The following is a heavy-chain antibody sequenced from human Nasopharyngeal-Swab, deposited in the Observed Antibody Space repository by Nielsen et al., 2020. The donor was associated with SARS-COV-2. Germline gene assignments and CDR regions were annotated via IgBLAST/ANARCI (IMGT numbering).Heavy chain of an antibody. J-gene: IGHJ3*02. CDR2: ISNSSSYI. D-gene: IGHD4-17*01. CDR1: GFTFSSYS. Sequence: GGSLRLSCAASGFTFSSYSMKWVRTAPGKGLEWVSSISNSSSYIYYADSVKGRFTISRDNAKNSLYLQMNSLRAEDTAMYYCARGRGYGDHDAFDIWGQGTMVTVSS. V-gene: IGHV3-21*01. CDR3: ARGRGYGDHDAFDI.